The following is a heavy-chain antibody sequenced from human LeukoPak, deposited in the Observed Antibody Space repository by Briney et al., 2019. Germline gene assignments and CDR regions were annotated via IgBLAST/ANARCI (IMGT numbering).Heavy chain of an antibody. CDR3: ARGIAAASERAFDI. V-gene: IGHV4-4*07. CDR2: IYSSGGT. CDR1: GGSISSYY. D-gene: IGHD6-13*01. Sequence: SETLSLTCTVSGGSISSYYWSWIRQPAGKGLEWIGRIYSSGGTDYNPSLKSRVTMSVDTSKDQFSLKLRSVTAADTAVYYCARGIAAASERAFDIWGQGTMVTVSS. J-gene: IGHJ3*02.